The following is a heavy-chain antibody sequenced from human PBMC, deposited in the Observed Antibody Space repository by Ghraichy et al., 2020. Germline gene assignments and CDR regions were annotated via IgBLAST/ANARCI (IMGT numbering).Heavy chain of an antibody. V-gene: IGHV3-30*18. J-gene: IGHJ6*02. CDR2: ISYDGSRE. CDR3: AKQHSYCSSPSCQRRYYYYGMDV. Sequence: GESLNISCAASGFSFTTYGMHWVRQAPGKGLEWVAVISYDGSREYYGDSVKGRFTISRDNSKNTLHLQMNSLRVEDTAVYYCAKQHSYCSSPSCQRRYYYYGMDVWGQGTTVTVSS. CDR1: GFSFTTYG. D-gene: IGHD2-2*01.